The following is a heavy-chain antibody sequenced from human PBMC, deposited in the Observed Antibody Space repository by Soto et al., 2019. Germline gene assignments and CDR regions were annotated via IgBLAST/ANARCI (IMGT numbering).Heavy chain of an antibody. CDR3: ARDAAEYYFDY. CDR2: IYDSGST. J-gene: IGHJ4*02. Sequence: SSETLSLTCTVSGGSISSSSYYWGWIRQHPGKGLEWIGYIYDSGSTYYNPSLRSRVTISVDTSKKQFSLKLRSVTAADTAVYYCARDAAEYYFDYWGQGTLVTVSS. CDR1: GGSISSSSYY. D-gene: IGHD6-25*01. V-gene: IGHV4-31*03.